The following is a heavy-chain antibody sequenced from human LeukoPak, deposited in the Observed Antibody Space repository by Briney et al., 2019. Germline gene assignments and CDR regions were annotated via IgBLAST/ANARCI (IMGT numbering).Heavy chain of an antibody. CDR1: GGSMSSXX. J-gene: IGHJ4*01. V-gene: IGHV4-4*07. CDR2: IHTSWTT. D-gene: IGHD2-2*01. Sequence: SLTXXVSGGSMSSXXWGFVRQPAGKGLDCILRIHTSWTTYSNPSLKSRVTISEDTSKNQFSLKLRSVTAADTAVYYCARHGMPXSFXXWG. CDR3: ARHGMPXSFXX.